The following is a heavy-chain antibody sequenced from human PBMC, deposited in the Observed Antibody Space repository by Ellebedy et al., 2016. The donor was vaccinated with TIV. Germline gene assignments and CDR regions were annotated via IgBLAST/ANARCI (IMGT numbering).Heavy chain of an antibody. Sequence: SETLSLTCSVSGTVISRFYWSWIRQSPGKGLEWIGTIYYGGNTYYNPSFKSRVTISVDKSKNQFSLRLSSVTAADTAVYFCARGIYGSGSVDYWGQGTLVTVSS. J-gene: IGHJ4*02. CDR3: ARGIYGSGSVDY. V-gene: IGHV4-59*12. CDR1: GTVISRFY. CDR2: IYYGGNT. D-gene: IGHD3-10*01.